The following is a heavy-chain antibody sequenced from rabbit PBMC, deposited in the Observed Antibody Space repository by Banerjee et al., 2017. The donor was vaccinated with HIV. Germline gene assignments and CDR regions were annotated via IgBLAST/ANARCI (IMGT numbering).Heavy chain of an antibody. D-gene: IGHD2-1*01. J-gene: IGHJ4*01. CDR1: GFDFSRYF. CDR2: IYTGFGVS. V-gene: IGHV1S47*01. Sequence: QEQLKETGGGLVQPGGSLTLSCKASGFDFSRYFLSWVRQAPGKGLEWIACIYTGFGVSKYANSMRGRFTISSDNAQNTVFLQMTSLTASDTATYFCARDMVAGLFNLWGPGTL. CDR3: ARDMVAGLFNL.